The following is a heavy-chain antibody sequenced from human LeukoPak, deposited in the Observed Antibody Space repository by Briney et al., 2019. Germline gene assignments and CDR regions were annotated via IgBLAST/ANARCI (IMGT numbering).Heavy chain of an antibody. CDR3: ARDCVRTGYSCY. D-gene: IGHD3-9*01. Sequence: ASVNVFCQSSGLASTLEGLFRLRQAPGQGLEWMAWISAYNGNTNYAQKLQGRVTMTTDTSTSTVYMELRRLSSEDMAVYYCARDCVRTGYSCYWGQGTLVTVSS. CDR2: ISAYNGNT. V-gene: IGHV1-18*03. CDR1: GLASTLEG. J-gene: IGHJ4*02.